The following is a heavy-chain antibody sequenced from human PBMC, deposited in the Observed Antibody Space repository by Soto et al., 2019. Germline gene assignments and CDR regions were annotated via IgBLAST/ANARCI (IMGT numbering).Heavy chain of an antibody. CDR3: ARGQGDILTGYYYDYYYYYMDV. J-gene: IGHJ6*03. V-gene: IGHV4-34*01. CDR2: INHSGST. CDR1: GGSFSGYY. Sequence: SETLSLTCAVYGGSFSGYYWSWIRQPPGKGLEWIGEINHSGSTNYNPSLKSRVTISVDTSKNQFSLKLSSVTAADTAVYYCARGQGDILTGYYYDYYYYYMDVWGKGTTVTVSS. D-gene: IGHD3-9*01.